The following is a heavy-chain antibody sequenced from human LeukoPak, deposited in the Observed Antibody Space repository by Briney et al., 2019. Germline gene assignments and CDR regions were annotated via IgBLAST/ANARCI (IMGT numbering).Heavy chain of an antibody. Sequence: GGSLRLSCAASGSTFSSSAMSWVRQAPGKGLEWVSSISGSGSGGSTYYADSVKGRFTISRDNSKNTLYLQMNSLRAEDTAVYYCAKSGYNRFDYWGQGTLVTVSS. CDR2: ISGSGSGGST. D-gene: IGHD5-24*01. CDR3: AKSGYNRFDY. J-gene: IGHJ4*02. V-gene: IGHV3-23*01. CDR1: GSTFSSSA.